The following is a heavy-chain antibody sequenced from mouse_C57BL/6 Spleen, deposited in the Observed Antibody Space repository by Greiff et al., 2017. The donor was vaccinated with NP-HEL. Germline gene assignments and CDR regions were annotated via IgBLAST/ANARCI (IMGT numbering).Heavy chain of an antibody. V-gene: IGHV3-6*01. CDR3: ARGRYGYFDY. CDR1: GYSITSGYY. CDR2: ISYDGSN. D-gene: IGHD2-10*02. Sequence: DVQLQESGPGLVKPSQSLSLTCSVTGYSITSGYYWNWIRQFPGNKLEWMGYISYDGSNNYNPSLKNRISITRDTSKNQFFLKLNSVTTEDTATYYCARGRYGYFDYWGQGTTLTVSS. J-gene: IGHJ2*01.